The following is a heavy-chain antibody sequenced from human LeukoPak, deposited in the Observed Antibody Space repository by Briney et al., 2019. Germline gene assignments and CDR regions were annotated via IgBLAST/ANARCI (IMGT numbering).Heavy chain of an antibody. CDR1: GGSFSGYY. J-gene: IGHJ2*01. CDR3: ARGRRDGYTGPWYFDL. D-gene: IGHD5-24*01. CDR2: INYSGST. Sequence: SETLSLTCAVYGGSFSGYYWSWVRQPPGMGLEWIGEINYSGSTNYNPSLKSRVTISADTSKNQFSLKLSSVTAADTAVYYCARGRRDGYTGPWYFDLWGRGTLVTVSS. V-gene: IGHV4-34*01.